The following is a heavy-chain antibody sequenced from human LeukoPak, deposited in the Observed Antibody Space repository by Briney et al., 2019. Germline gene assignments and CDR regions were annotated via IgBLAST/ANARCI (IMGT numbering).Heavy chain of an antibody. Sequence: SETLSLTCTVSGGSISITSYYWGWIRQPPGKGLEWIGSMYSSGSTNYNPSLKSRVTISVDTSKNQFSLKLSSVTAADTAVYYCARYYYGSGNQNWFDPWGQGTLVTVSS. CDR2: MYSSGST. V-gene: IGHV4-39*07. J-gene: IGHJ5*02. D-gene: IGHD3-10*01. CDR3: ARYYYGSGNQNWFDP. CDR1: GGSISITSYY.